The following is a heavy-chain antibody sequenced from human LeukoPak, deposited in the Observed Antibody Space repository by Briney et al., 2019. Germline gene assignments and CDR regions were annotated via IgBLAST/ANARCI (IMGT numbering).Heavy chain of an antibody. CDR2: ISYDASNK. V-gene: IGHV3-30*18. CDR1: GFTFSSYG. Sequence: PGGSLRLSCAASGFTFSSYGMHWVRQAPGKGLEWVAVISYDASNKYYADSVKGRFTISRDNSKNTLYLQMNSLRAEDTAVYYCAKVQWEPHGFIDYWGQGTLVTVSS. D-gene: IGHD1-26*01. CDR3: AKVQWEPHGFIDY. J-gene: IGHJ4*02.